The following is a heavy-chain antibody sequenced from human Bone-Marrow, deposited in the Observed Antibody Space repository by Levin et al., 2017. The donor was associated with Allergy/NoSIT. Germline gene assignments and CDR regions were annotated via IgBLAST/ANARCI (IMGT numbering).Heavy chain of an antibody. CDR3: AKEWDTWSADP. D-gene: IGHD3-3*01. J-gene: IGHJ5*02. Sequence: GGSLRLSCAASGFMFSSYAMNWVRQGPGKGLEWVAGITGHGDRTFYADSVKGRLTISRDNSKNTIYLQMTNLRAEDTAVYFCAKEWDTWSADPWGPGTLVTVSS. V-gene: IGHV3-23*01. CDR2: ITGHGDRT. CDR1: GFMFSSYA.